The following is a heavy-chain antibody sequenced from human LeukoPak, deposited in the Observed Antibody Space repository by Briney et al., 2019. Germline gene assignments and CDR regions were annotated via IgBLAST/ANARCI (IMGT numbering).Heavy chain of an antibody. CDR3: ARDLYGSGSYYFYYYGMDV. J-gene: IGHJ6*02. D-gene: IGHD3-10*01. CDR1: GFTFNTFN. V-gene: IGHV3-21*01. Sequence: PGGSLRLSCAASGFTFNTFNMNWVRQAPGKGLEWVSSISSSSYIYYADSVKGRFTISRDNAKNSLYLQMNSLRAEDTAVYYCARDLYGSGSYYFYYYGMDVWGQGTTVTVSS. CDR2: ISSSSYI.